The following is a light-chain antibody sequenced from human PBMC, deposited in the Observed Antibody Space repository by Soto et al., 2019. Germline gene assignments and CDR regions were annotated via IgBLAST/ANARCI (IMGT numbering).Light chain of an antibody. J-gene: IGKJ3*01. Sequence: DIQMTQSPSSLSASVGDRVTISCRASQGISNYLAWYQQKPGKAPRLLIYAASSLQSGVSFRFTGSGSGTDFTLTISSLQPEDVATYYCQNCNCPPFTFGPGTKVDIK. CDR2: AAS. V-gene: IGKV1-27*01. CDR1: QGISNY. CDR3: QNCNCPPFT.